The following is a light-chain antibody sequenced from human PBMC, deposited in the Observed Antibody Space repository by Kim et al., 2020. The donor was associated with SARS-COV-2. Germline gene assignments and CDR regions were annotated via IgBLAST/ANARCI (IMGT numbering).Light chain of an antibody. V-gene: IGLV2-14*03. CDR2: DVS. CDR3: SSYTSSSTLV. CDR1: SSGVGEYNY. J-gene: IGLJ1*01. Sequence: GQSITTSCSAASSGVGEYNYVSWYQQHPGKAPKLMIYDVSNRPSGVSNRFSGSKSGNTASLTISGLQAEDEADYYCSSYTSSSTLVFGTGTKVTVL.